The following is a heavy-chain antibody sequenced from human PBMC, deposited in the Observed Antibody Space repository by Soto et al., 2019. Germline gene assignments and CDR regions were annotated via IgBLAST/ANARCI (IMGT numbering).Heavy chain of an antibody. CDR1: GFTFSGYS. Sequence: EVQLVESGGGLVQPGGSLRLSCAASGFTFSGYSMFWVRQAPGKGLEYVSAINTNGVNTFYAKSVKGRFTISRDNSKNTMYLQMGSLRAEDMAVYYCARGRVEDSSGWATYFDYWGRGTLVTVS. CDR3: ARGRVEDSSGWATYFDY. J-gene: IGHJ4*02. CDR2: INTNGVNT. V-gene: IGHV3-64*01. D-gene: IGHD6-19*01.